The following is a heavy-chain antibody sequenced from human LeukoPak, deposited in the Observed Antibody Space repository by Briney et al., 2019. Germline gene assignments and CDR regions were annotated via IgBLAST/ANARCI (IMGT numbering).Heavy chain of an antibody. J-gene: IGHJ3*02. Sequence: SESLSLTCLVSGGFISSYFWSWIRQPPGRGLDWVGYIYYSGSTNYNPSLKSRVTISVDTSKNQFSLKLSSVTAADTAVYYCASARLGSGLEGAFDIWGQGTMVTVSS. CDR2: IYYSGST. CDR3: ASARLGSGLEGAFDI. D-gene: IGHD6-25*01. V-gene: IGHV4-59*01. CDR1: GGFISSYF.